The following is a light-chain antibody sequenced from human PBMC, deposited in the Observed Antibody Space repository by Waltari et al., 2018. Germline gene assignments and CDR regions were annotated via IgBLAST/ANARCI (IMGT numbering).Light chain of an antibody. CDR1: SSNIGTNY. CDR3: AAWDDSLSGGL. CDR2: KNK. V-gene: IGLV1-47*01. Sequence: QSVLTQPPSASGTPGQRVTISCSGGSSNIGTNYVYWYQQLPGTAPKLLIYKNKQRPSGVPDRVSASRSGSSASLAISGLRSEDEADYYCAAWDDSLSGGLFGGGTKLTVL. J-gene: IGLJ3*02.